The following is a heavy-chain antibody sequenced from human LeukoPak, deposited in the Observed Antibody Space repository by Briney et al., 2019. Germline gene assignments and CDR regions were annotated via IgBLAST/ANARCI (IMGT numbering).Heavy chain of an antibody. V-gene: IGHV3-48*03. Sequence: HPGGSLRLSCVASGFTFSSYEMTWVRQAPGKGLEWLSYISSSGSTIYYADSVKGRFTVSRDNAKNSLYLQMNSLRAEDTAVYYCAKDWGSIRRGDAFDIWGQGTMVTVSS. CDR3: AKDWGSIRRGDAFDI. J-gene: IGHJ3*02. CDR1: GFTFSSYE. CDR2: ISSSGSTI. D-gene: IGHD3-16*01.